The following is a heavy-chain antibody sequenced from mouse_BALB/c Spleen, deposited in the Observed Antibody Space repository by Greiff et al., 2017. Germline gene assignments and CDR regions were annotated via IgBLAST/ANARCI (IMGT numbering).Heavy chain of an antibody. CDR2: ISSGSSTI. CDR3: ARGYYGSSFFYYAMDY. V-gene: IGHV5-17*02. Sequence: EVKVVESGGGLVQPGGSRKLSCAASGFTFSSFGMHWVRQAPEKGLEWVAYISSGSSTIYYADTVKGRFTISRDNPKNTLFLQMTSLRSEDTAMYYCARGYYGSSFFYYAMDYWGQGTSVTVSS. J-gene: IGHJ4*01. D-gene: IGHD1-1*01. CDR1: GFTFSSFG.